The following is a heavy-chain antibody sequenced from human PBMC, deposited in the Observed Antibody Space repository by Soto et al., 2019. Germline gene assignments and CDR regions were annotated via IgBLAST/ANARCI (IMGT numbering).Heavy chain of an antibody. V-gene: IGHV1-18*01. J-gene: IGHJ4*02. Sequence: GASVKVSCKASGYTFTSYGISWVRQAPGQGLEWMGWISAYNGNTNYAQKLQGRVTMTTDTSTSTAYMELRSLRSDDTAVYYCAREKYYYDSSGYSLNDYWGQGTLVTVSS. D-gene: IGHD3-22*01. CDR1: GYTFTSYG. CDR3: AREKYYYDSSGYSLNDY. CDR2: ISAYNGNT.